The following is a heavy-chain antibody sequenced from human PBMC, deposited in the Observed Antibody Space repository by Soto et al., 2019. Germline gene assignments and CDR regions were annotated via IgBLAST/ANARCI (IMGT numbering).Heavy chain of an antibody. V-gene: IGHV3-7*01. J-gene: IGHJ3*02. CDR2: IKQDGSEK. CDR1: GFTFSSYW. Sequence: PGGSLRLSCAASGFTFSSYWMSWVRQAPGKGLEWVANIKQDGSEKYYVDSVKGRFTISRDNAKNSLYLQMYSLRAEDTAVYYCASDFAPVYYYDSSGYYYFAFDIWGQGTMVTVSS. CDR3: ASDFAPVYYYDSSGYYYFAFDI. D-gene: IGHD3-22*01.